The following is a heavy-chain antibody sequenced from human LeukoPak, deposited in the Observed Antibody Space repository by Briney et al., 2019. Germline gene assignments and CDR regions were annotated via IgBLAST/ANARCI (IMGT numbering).Heavy chain of an antibody. V-gene: IGHV3-53*01. CDR2: IYSGGST. CDR1: GFTVSSNY. CDR3: ARGRYEISAAMDV. Sequence: GGSLRLSCAASGFTVSSNYMSWVRQAPGKGLEWVSVIYSGGSTNYADSVRGRFTISRDNSKNTLYLQMNSLRDEDTAVYYCARGRYEISAAMDVWGQGATVTVSS. D-gene: IGHD5-12*01. J-gene: IGHJ6*02.